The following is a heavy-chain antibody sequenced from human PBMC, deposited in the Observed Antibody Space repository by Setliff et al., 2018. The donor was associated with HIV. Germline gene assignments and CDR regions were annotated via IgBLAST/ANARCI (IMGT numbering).Heavy chain of an antibody. V-gene: IGHV4-61*08. D-gene: IGHD3-22*01. CDR3: ARRGDSSSYLYAFEI. J-gene: IGHJ3*02. CDR2: IYTSGST. Sequence: SETLSLTCAVSGGSINSGGYYWSWIRQPPGKGLEWIGYIYTSGSTNYNPSLKSRVTISVDTSKNQFSLKLSSVTAADTAVYYCARRGDSSSYLYAFEIWGQGTMVT. CDR1: GGSINSGGYY.